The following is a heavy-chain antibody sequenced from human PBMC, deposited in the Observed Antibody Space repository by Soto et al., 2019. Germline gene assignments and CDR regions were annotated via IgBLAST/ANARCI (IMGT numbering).Heavy chain of an antibody. Sequence: GGSLRLSCAASGFTFSSYAMSWVRQAPGKGLEWVSAISGSGGSTYYADSVKGRFTISRDNSKNTLYLQMNSLRAEDTAVYYCATDICGAECYSVPDYWGQGTLVTVSS. CDR3: ATDICGAECYSVPDY. D-gene: IGHD2-21*01. V-gene: IGHV3-23*01. CDR2: ISGSGGST. J-gene: IGHJ4*02. CDR1: GFTFSSYA.